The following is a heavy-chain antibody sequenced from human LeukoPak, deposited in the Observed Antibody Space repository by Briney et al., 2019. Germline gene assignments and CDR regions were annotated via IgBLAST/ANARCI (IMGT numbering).Heavy chain of an antibody. V-gene: IGHV3-30*18. D-gene: IGHD5/OR15-5a*01. CDR3: AKCLRKTVYYYYGVDV. CDR2: ISYDGSNK. Sequence: GRSLRLSCAASGFTFSSYGMHWVRQAPGKGLEWVAVISYDGSNKYYADSVKGRFTISRDNSKNTLYLQMNSLRAEDTAVYYCAKCLRKTVYYYYGVDVWGQGTTVTVSS. J-gene: IGHJ6*02. CDR1: GFTFSSYG.